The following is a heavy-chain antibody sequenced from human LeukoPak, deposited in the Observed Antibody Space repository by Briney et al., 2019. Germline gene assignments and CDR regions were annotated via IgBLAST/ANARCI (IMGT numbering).Heavy chain of an antibody. D-gene: IGHD3-9*01. CDR1: GFTFSSYT. Sequence: KAGGSLRLSCEASGFTFSSYTMNWVRQAPGMGLEWVSSISGSSSFTYYAESVKGRFTISRDNAKNSLYLQMNSLRAEDTALYYCARDSEAYYDILAGYYGGNWFDPWGQGTLVTVSS. V-gene: IGHV3-21*01. CDR3: ARDSEAYYDILAGYYGGNWFDP. J-gene: IGHJ5*02. CDR2: ISGSSSFT.